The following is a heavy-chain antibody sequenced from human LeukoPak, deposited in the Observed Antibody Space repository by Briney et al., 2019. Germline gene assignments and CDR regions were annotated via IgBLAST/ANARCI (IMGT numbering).Heavy chain of an antibody. J-gene: IGHJ6*02. CDR3: ASLAPIVVVTAVRMDV. D-gene: IGHD2-21*02. CDR1: GFPFSSYA. Sequence: GRSLRLSCAASGFPFSSYAMHWVRQAPGKGLEWVAVISYDGSNKYYADSVKGRFTISRDNSKNTLYLQMNSLRAEDTAVYYCASLAPIVVVTAVRMDVWGQGTTVTVSS. CDR2: ISYDGSNK. V-gene: IGHV3-30-3*01.